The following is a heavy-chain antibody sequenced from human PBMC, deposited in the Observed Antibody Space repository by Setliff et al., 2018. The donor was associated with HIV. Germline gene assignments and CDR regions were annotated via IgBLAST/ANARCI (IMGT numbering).Heavy chain of an antibody. CDR3: ARGQITMVRGTLGAFDI. CDR2: ISAYNGNT. J-gene: IGHJ3*02. D-gene: IGHD3-10*01. CDR1: GYTFTSYG. V-gene: IGHV1-18*01. Sequence: ASVKVSCKASGYTFTSYGISWVRQAPGQGLEWMGWISAYNGNTNYAQKLQGRVTMTTDTSTSTAYMELRSLRSADTAVYYCARGQITMVRGTLGAFDIWGQGTMVTVSS.